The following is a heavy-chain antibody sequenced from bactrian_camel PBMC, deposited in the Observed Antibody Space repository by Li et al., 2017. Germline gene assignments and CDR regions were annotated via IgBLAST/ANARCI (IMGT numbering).Heavy chain of an antibody. J-gene: IGHJ4*01. Sequence: VQLVESGGGSVQVGESLKLSCTTTGLTFSSYDMSWVRQAPGKGLEWVSRINTGGSSTYYANSVKGRFTISRDNAKNTLYLQMNSLKPEDTAKYFCAKGIQKCPGNYCRPEGQGTQVTVS. V-gene: IGHV3S40*01. CDR1: GLTFSSYD. D-gene: IGHD2*01. CDR2: INTGGSST.